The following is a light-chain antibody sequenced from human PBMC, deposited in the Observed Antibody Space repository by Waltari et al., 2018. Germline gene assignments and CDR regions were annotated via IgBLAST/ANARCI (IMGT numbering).Light chain of an antibody. CDR3: HVWDTSSDSQI. CDR2: DDS. V-gene: IGLV3-21*02. J-gene: IGLJ2*01. Sequence: SYVLTQPPSVSVAPGQTAKITCGGHNIGSKHVHWYQQRPGQAPVLVVHDDSERPSGIPERFSGSNSRNTATLTVHRVEAGDEADYYCHVWDTSSDSQIFGGGTKLTVL. CDR1: NIGSKH.